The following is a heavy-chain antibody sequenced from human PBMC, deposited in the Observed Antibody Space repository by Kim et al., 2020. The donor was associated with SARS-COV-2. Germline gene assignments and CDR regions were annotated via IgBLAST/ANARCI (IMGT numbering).Heavy chain of an antibody. Sequence: ASVKVSCKASGYTFTSYAMNWVRQAPGQGLEWMGWINTNTGNPTYAQGFTGRFVFSLDTSVSTAYLQISSLKAEDTAVYYCAREIYSSYRDDWFDPWGQGTLVTVSS. D-gene: IGHD4-4*01. V-gene: IGHV7-4-1*02. CDR2: INTNTGNP. J-gene: IGHJ5*02. CDR1: GYTFTSYA. CDR3: AREIYSSYRDDWFDP.